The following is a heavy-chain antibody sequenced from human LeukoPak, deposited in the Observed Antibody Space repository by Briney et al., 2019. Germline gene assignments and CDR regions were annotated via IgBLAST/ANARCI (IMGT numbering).Heavy chain of an antibody. D-gene: IGHD6-19*01. Sequence: GGSLRLSCAVSGFTFSSYWMTWVRQAPGKGLEWVANIKQDGSEKYYVDSVKGRFTISRDNAKNSLYLQMNSLRAEDTAVYCCAKEGVEDGQWPFGYWGQGTLVTVSS. CDR3: AKEGVEDGQWPFGY. CDR2: IKQDGSEK. V-gene: IGHV3-7*03. CDR1: GFTFSSYW. J-gene: IGHJ4*02.